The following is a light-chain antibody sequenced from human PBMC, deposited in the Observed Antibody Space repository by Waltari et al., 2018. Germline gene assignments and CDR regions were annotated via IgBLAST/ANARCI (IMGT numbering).Light chain of an antibody. CDR1: QSLLHSNGNTY. J-gene: IGKJ1*01. Sequence: DIVMTQTPLSLPITPGEPASISCRSSQSLLHSNGNTYLHWYLQKPGQSPQLLIYGGSNGASGVPDRFSGSGSGTDFTLKISKVEAEDVGVYYCVQAIAFPRTFGQGTKVEIK. CDR2: GGS. V-gene: IGKV2-40*01. CDR3: VQAIAFPRT.